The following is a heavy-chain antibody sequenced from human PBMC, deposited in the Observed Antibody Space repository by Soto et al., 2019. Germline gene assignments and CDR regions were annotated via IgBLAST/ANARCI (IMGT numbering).Heavy chain of an antibody. CDR2: INHSGST. D-gene: IGHD2-15*01. CDR1: GGSFSGYY. J-gene: IGHJ2*01. Sequence: QVQLQQWGAGLLKPSETLSLTCAVYGGSFSGYYWSWIRQPPGKGLEWIGEINHSGSTNYNPSLKSRVTISVDTSKNHFSLKLSSVTAADTAVYYCARAEYCSGGSCYGHWYFDLWGRGTLVTVSS. V-gene: IGHV4-34*01. CDR3: ARAEYCSGGSCYGHWYFDL.